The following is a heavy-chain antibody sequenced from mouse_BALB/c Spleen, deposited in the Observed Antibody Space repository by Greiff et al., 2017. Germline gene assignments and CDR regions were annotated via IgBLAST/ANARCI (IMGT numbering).Heavy chain of an antibody. D-gene: IGHD1-1*01. Sequence: EVQVVESGGGLVQPGGTLKLSCAASGFSFSRYWMSWVRQAPGKGLEWIGEINPDSSTINYTPSLKDKCIISRDHANNTLYLQMSKVRTEDTALYYCARPYYGSYFGYWGQGTPRTVSS. J-gene: IGHJ2*01. V-gene: IGHV4-1*02. CDR2: INPDSSTI. CDR3: ARPYYGSYFGY. CDR1: GFSFSRYW.